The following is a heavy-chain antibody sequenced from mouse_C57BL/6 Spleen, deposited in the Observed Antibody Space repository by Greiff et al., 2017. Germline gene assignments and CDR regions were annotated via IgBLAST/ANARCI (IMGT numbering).Heavy chain of an antibody. CDR1: GFTFSDFY. CDR2: SRNKANDYTT. D-gene: IGHD2-4*01. CDR3: ARGPGDYDGGFAY. J-gene: IGHJ3*01. Sequence: EVHLVESGGGLVQSGRSLRLSCATSGFTFSDFYMEWVRQAPGKGLEWIAASRNKANDYTTEYSASVKGRFIVSRDTSQSILYLQMNALRAEDTAIYYCARGPGDYDGGFAYWGQGTLVTVSA. V-gene: IGHV7-1*01.